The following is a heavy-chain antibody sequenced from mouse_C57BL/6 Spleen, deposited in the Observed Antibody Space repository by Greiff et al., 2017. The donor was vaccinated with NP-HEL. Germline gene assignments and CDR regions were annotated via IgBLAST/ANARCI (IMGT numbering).Heavy chain of an antibody. Sequence: VQLQQPGAELVKPGASVKLSCKASGYTFTSYWMHWVKQRPGQGLEWIGMIHPNSGSTNYNEKFKSKATLTVDKSSSTAYMQLSSLTSEDSAVYYCARDYGSSYPGYWGQGTTLTVSS. CDR1: GYTFTSYW. J-gene: IGHJ2*01. CDR3: ARDYGSSYPGY. V-gene: IGHV1-64*01. CDR2: IHPNSGST. D-gene: IGHD1-1*01.